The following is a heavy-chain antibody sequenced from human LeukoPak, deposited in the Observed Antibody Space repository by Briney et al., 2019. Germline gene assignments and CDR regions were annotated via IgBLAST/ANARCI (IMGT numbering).Heavy chain of an antibody. J-gene: IGHJ6*02. Sequence: ASVKVPCKVSGYTLTELSMHWVRQAPGKGLEWMGGFDPEDGETIYAQKFQGRVTMTEDTSTDTAYMELSSLRSEDTAVYYCATINWSGYYTAYGYYGMDVWGQGTTVTVSS. CDR3: ATINWSGYYTAYGYYGMDV. CDR1: GYTLTELS. V-gene: IGHV1-24*01. D-gene: IGHD3-3*01. CDR2: FDPEDGET.